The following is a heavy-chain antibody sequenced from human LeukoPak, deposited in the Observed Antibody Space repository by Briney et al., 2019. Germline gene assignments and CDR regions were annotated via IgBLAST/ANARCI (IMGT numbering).Heavy chain of an antibody. D-gene: IGHD3-10*01. J-gene: IGHJ6*02. V-gene: IGHV1-69*04. CDR2: IIPIFSIA. CDR1: GGTFSSYA. Sequence: SVKVSCKASGGTFSSYAISWVRQAPGQGLEWMGRIIPIFSIANYAQKFQGRVTITADKSTSTAYMELSSLRSEDTAVYYCARVPPPMVRGVTPYYYYGMDVWGQGTTVTVSS. CDR3: ARVPPPMVRGVTPYYYYGMDV.